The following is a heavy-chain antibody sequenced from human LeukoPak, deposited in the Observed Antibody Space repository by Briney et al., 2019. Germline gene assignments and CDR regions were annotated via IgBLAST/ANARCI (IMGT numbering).Heavy chain of an antibody. Sequence: PSETLSLTCTVSGGSISSSSYYWGWIRQPPGKGLEWIGSIYYSGSTYYNPSLKSRVTISVDTSKNQFSLKLSSVTAADTAVYYCARGNWNYFDIWGQGTMVTVSS. V-gene: IGHV4-39*07. J-gene: IGHJ3*02. CDR2: IYYSGST. CDR3: ARGNWNYFDI. D-gene: IGHD1-7*01. CDR1: GGSISSSSYY.